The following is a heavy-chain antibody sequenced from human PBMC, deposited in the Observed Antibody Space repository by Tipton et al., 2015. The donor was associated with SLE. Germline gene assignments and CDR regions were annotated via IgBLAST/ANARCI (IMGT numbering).Heavy chain of an antibody. D-gene: IGHD3-10*01. CDR3: AREGGITMVRGGYNWFDP. Sequence: TLSLTCTVSGGSISSGGYYWSWIRQHPGKGLEWIGYIYYSGSTYYNPSLKSRVTISVDTSKNQFSLKLSSVTAADTAVYYCAREGGITMVRGGYNWFDPWGQGTLVTVSS. CDR1: GGSISSGGYY. J-gene: IGHJ5*02. V-gene: IGHV4-31*03. CDR2: IYYSGST.